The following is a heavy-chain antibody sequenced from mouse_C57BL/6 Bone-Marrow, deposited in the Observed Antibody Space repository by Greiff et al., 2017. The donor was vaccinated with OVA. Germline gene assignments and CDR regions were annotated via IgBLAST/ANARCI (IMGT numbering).Heavy chain of an antibody. D-gene: IGHD2-1*01. J-gene: IGHJ2*01. CDR1: GYTFTSYW. CDR3: ASSYGNYDY. V-gene: IGHV1-55*01. CDR2: IYPCSGST. Sequence: QVQLQQPGAELVKPGASVKMSCTASGYTFTSYWMNWVKQRPGQGLEWIGDIYPCSGSTNYNQKFKGKATLTVDTSSSTAYMQLSSLTSEDSAVYYCASSYGNYDYWGQGTTLTVSS.